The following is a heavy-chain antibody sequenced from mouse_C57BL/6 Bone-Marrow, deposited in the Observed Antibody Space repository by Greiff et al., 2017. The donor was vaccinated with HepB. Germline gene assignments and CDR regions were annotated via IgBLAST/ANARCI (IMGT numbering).Heavy chain of an antibody. CDR1: GYTFTSYW. CDR2: IDPSDSYT. Sequence: VQLQQPGAELVMPGASVKLSCKASGYTFTSYWMHWVKQRPGQGLKWIGEIDPSDSYTNYNQKFKGKSTLTVDKSSSTAYMQLSSLTSEDSAVYYCARGWSAYWGQGTLVTVSA. J-gene: IGHJ3*01. D-gene: IGHD2-3*01. CDR3: ARGWSAY. V-gene: IGHV1-69*01.